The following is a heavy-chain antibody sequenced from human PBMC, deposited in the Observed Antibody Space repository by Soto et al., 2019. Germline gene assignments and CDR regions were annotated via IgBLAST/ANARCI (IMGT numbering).Heavy chain of an antibody. CDR1: GGSISSYY. J-gene: IGHJ6*03. CDR3: ARVPFEAPSFYYYYMDV. Sequence: PSETLSLTCTVSGGSISSYYWSWIRQPPGKGLEWIGYIYYSGSTNYNPSLKSRVTISVDTSKNQFSLKLSSVTAADTAVYYCARVPFEAPSFYYYYMDVWGKGTTVTVSS. V-gene: IGHV4-59*01. CDR2: IYYSGST. D-gene: IGHD3-9*01.